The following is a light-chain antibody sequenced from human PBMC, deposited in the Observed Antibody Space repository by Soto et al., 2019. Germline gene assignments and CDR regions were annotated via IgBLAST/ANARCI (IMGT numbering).Light chain of an antibody. Sequence: EIVMTQSPATLSVSPGERATLSCRASQSVSSNLAWYQQKPGQATRLLIYGASTRATGIPARFSGSGSGTEFTLNISSLHSEDFAVYYCQQYNNWPFTFGAGTKVDIK. CDR1: QSVSSN. CDR2: GAS. J-gene: IGKJ3*01. V-gene: IGKV3D-15*01. CDR3: QQYNNWPFT.